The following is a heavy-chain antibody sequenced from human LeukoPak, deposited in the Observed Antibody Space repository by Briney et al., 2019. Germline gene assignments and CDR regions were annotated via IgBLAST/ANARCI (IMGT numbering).Heavy chain of an antibody. V-gene: IGHV3-48*01. J-gene: IGHJ4*02. CDR1: GFTFSSFA. D-gene: IGHD5-18*01. CDR3: ARVRGNSYGAIDY. Sequence: GGSLRLSCAASGFTFSSFAMSWVRQAPGKGLEWVSYISSSSSTIYYADSVKGRFTISRDNAKNSLYLQMNSLRAEDTAVYYCARVRGNSYGAIDYWGQGTLVTVSS. CDR2: ISSSSSTI.